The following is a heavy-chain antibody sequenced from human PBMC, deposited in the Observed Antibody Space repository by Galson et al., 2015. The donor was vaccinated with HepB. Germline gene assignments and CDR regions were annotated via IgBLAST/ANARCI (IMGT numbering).Heavy chain of an antibody. D-gene: IGHD2-2*01. J-gene: IGHJ4*02. CDR2: IYWNDDK. V-gene: IGHV2-5*01. CDR1: GFSLSTSGVG. Sequence: PALVKPTQTLTLTCTFSGFSLSTSGVGVGWIRQPPGKALEWLALIYWNDDKRYSPSLKSRLTITKDTSRNQVVLTMTNMDPVDTADDYCADAIPNCSSTSCAPNGDFDYWGQGSLVTVSA. CDR3: ADAIPNCSSTSCAPNGDFDY.